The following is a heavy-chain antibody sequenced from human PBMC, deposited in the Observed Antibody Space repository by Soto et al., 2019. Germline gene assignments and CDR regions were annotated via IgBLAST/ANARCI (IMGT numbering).Heavy chain of an antibody. CDR1: GYTFTSYY. CDR2: INPSGGST. CDR3: ARDQEPSTLYYDYYYMDV. Sequence: VKVSCKASGYTFTSYYIHWVRQAPGQGLEWMGIINPSGGSTSYAQKFQGRVTMTRDTSTSTVYMEVSGLRSEDTAVYFCARDQEPSTLYYDYYYMDVWGKGTTVTVSS. V-gene: IGHV1-46*03. J-gene: IGHJ6*03.